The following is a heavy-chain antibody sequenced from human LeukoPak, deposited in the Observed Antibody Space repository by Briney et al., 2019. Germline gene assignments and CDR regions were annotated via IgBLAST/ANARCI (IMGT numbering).Heavy chain of an antibody. Sequence: SETLSLTCTVSGGSISSYYWSWIRQPPGKGLEWIGYIYYNGDTNYNPSLKSRVTISVDTSKNQFSLKLSSVTAADTAVYYCARDRFYSSSWYELYGGPMAGAFDIWGQGTMVTVSS. CDR1: GGSISSYY. CDR3: ARDRFYSSSWYELYGGPMAGAFDI. J-gene: IGHJ3*02. CDR2: IYYNGDT. V-gene: IGHV4-59*01. D-gene: IGHD6-13*01.